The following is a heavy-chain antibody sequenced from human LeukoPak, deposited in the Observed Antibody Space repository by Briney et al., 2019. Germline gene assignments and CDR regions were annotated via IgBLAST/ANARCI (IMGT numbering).Heavy chain of an antibody. CDR2: IYYTGTT. J-gene: IGHJ6*03. CDR3: ATQHPGTTPYYYYYYMDV. V-gene: IGHV4-59*01. CDR1: GGSISSYY. D-gene: IGHD4-11*01. Sequence: SETLSLTCTVSGGSISSYYWSWIRQPPGKGLEWIGYIYYTGTTNYNPSLESRLTISVDTSKNQFSMKLSSVTAADTAVYYCATQHPGTTPYYYYYYMDVWGKGTTVTISS.